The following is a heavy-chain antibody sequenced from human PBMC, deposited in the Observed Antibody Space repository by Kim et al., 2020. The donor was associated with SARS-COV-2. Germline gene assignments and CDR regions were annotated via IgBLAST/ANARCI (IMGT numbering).Heavy chain of an antibody. CDR2: ISYDGSNK. CDR3: ASPLGPMIAPRRFDY. CDR1: GFTFSSYA. J-gene: IGHJ4*02. D-gene: IGHD3-22*01. Sequence: GGSLRLSCAASGFTFSSYAMHWVRQAPGKGLEWVAVISYDGSNKYYADSVKGRFTISRDNSKNTLYLQMNSLRAEDTAVYYCASPLGPMIAPRRFDYWGQGTLVTVSS. V-gene: IGHV3-30*04.